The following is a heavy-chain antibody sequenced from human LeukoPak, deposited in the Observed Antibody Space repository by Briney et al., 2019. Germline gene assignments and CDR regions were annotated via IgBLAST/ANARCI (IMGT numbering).Heavy chain of an antibody. CDR1: GGTFISYA. D-gene: IGHD2-2*01. V-gene: IGHV1-69*13. Sequence: SVKVSCKASGGTFISYAISWVRQAPGQGLEWMGGIIPMFGTAKYAQKFQGRVTITADGSTSTAYMELSSLRSEDTAVYYCARGRCSSTSCYSDYWGQGTLVTVSS. CDR2: IIPMFGTA. CDR3: ARGRCSSTSCYSDY. J-gene: IGHJ4*02.